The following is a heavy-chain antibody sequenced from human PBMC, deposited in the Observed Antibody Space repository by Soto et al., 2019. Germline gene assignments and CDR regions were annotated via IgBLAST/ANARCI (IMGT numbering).Heavy chain of an antibody. CDR3: ARPRGGYYGSGSYDY. J-gene: IGHJ4*02. D-gene: IGHD3-10*01. V-gene: IGHV3-30-3*01. CDR1: GFTFSSYA. Sequence: QVQLVESGGGVVQPGRSLRLSCAASGFTFSSYAMHWVRQAPGKGLEWVAVISYDGSNKYYADSVKGRFTISRDNSKNTLYLQRNSLRAEDTAVYYCARPRGGYYGSGSYDYWGQGTLVTVSS. CDR2: ISYDGSNK.